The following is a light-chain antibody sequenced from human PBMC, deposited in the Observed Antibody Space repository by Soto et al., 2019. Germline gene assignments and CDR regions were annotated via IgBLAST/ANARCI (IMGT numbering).Light chain of an antibody. CDR2: GAS. Sequence: EIALTQSPGTLSSSPGERATISCRASQSVSSSYLAWYQQKPGQAPRLLIYGASNRATGIPDRFSGSGSGTDFTLTISRLEPEDFAVYYCQQYGSSRTFGQGTKVDIK. CDR1: QSVSSSY. CDR3: QQYGSSRT. J-gene: IGKJ1*01. V-gene: IGKV3-20*01.